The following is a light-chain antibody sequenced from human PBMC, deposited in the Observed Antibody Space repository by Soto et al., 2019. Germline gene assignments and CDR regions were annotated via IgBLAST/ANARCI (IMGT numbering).Light chain of an antibody. CDR2: GTS. J-gene: IGKJ1*01. Sequence: IGITQSAFSLSVSPGERATRSCRASQNISRSLAWYQQKPGQGPSLLIYGTSSRDGGVPARFSGGGSGTEFTLTITSLQSEDFAVYYCHQYNSWPRTFGQGTKVDI. V-gene: IGKV3-15*01. CDR1: QNISRS. CDR3: HQYNSWPRT.